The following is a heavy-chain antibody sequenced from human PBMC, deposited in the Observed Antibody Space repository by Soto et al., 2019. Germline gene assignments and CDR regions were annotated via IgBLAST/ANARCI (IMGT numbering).Heavy chain of an antibody. Sequence: QVQLQQWGAGLLKPSETLSLTCAVNGGSFTGYYGCWIRQSPVKGLEWIGEVSHRGSTNYNPSLKSRVTISIDTSKNQFSLKLNSVTAADTGMYYCARNGGSTWYYFDSWGQGTVVTVSS. V-gene: IGHV4-34*01. CDR1: GGSFTGYY. CDR2: VSHRGST. J-gene: IGHJ4*02. D-gene: IGHD6-13*01. CDR3: ARNGGSTWYYFDS.